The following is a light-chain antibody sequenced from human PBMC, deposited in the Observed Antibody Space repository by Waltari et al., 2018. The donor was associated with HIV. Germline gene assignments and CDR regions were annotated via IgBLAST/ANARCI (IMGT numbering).Light chain of an antibody. CDR3: ASCTVNSTGV. CDR2: DVN. V-gene: IGLV2-14*03. CDR1: ASDIGRYNY. Sequence: QSALSQPASVSASPGQSVAISCSGSASDIGRYNYVSWYQQHPDKSPRLILFDVNNRPSWIADRFSGSKSGTTASLTSSTVETDDEADYYCASCTVNSTGVCGSGTKRTVL. J-gene: IGLJ1*01.